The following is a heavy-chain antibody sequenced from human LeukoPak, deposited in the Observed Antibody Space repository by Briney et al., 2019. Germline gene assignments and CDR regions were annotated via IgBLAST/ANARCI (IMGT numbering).Heavy chain of an antibody. Sequence: ASVKVSCKTSGYTFSNYGISWVRQAPGQGLEWMGWINPYNDSRKYEQKFQGRVTMTEDTSTDTAYMELSSLRSEDTAVYYCAVIKLQYYYYMDVWGKGTTVTVSS. CDR3: AVIKLQYYYYMDV. CDR2: INPYNDSR. CDR1: GYTFSNYG. V-gene: IGHV1-18*01. J-gene: IGHJ6*03. D-gene: IGHD5-24*01.